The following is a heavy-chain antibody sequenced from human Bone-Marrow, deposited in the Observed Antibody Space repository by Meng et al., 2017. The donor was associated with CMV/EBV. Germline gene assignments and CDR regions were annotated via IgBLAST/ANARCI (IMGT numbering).Heavy chain of an antibody. CDR1: GFTFSTYS. V-gene: IGHV3-21*01. J-gene: IGHJ4*02. Sequence: GESLKISCAASGFTFSTYSMTWVRQAPGMGLEWVSSITSRGTYIYYADSLKGRFTISRDNAKNSLSLQMNSLRAEDTAVYYCARVNNDFYDFWNGYLDIWGQGTLVTVYS. D-gene: IGHD3-3*01. CDR2: ITSRGTYI. CDR3: ARVNNDFYDFWNGYLDI.